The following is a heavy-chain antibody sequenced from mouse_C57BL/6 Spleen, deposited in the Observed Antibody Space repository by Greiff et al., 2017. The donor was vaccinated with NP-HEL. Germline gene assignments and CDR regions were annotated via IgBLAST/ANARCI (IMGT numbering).Heavy chain of an antibody. J-gene: IGHJ4*01. CDR1: GFTFSSYA. D-gene: IGHD2-2*01. CDR2: ISDGGSYT. CDR3: ARDANHEGYYAMDY. Sequence: EVKLMESGGGLVKPGGSLKLSCAASGFTFSSYAMSWVRQTPEKRLEWVATISDGGSYTYYPDNVKGRFTISRDNAKDNLYLQMSHLKSEDTAMYYCARDANHEGYYAMDYWGQGTSVTVSS. V-gene: IGHV5-4*01.